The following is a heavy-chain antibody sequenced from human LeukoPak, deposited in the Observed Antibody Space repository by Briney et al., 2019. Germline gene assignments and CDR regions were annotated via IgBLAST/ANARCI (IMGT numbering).Heavy chain of an antibody. CDR3: AIDRSGWPIDY. CDR2: ISGSGGST. J-gene: IGHJ4*02. V-gene: IGHV3-23*01. CDR1: GFTFSSYA. Sequence: GGSLRLSCAASGFTFSSYAMSWVRQAPGKGLEWVSGISGSGGSTYYADSAKGRFTISRDNSKNTLYLQMNSLRAEDTAVYYCAIDRSGWPIDYWGQGTLVTVSS. D-gene: IGHD6-19*01.